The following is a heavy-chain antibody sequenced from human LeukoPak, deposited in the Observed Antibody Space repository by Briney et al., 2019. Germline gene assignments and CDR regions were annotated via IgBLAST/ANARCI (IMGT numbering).Heavy chain of an antibody. J-gene: IGHJ4*02. Sequence: GGSLRLSCAASGFAFSGSAMHWVRQASGKGLEWVGRIRSKINTYATTYAASVKGRFTISRDDSKNTAYLQMNSLKTEDTAVYYCTSGDGSGMVDWGQGTLVTASS. CDR3: TSGDGSGMVD. V-gene: IGHV3-73*01. CDR2: IRSKINTYAT. D-gene: IGHD3-10*01. CDR1: GFAFSGSA.